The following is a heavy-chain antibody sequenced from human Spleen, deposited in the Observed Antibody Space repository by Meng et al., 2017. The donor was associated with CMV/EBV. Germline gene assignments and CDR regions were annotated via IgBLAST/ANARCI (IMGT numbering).Heavy chain of an antibody. J-gene: IGHJ6*02. Sequence: GGSLRLSCAGSGFTFDDYAMHWVRQAPGKGLEWVSYISSSGSTIHYADSVKGRFTISRDNAKNSLYLQMNSLRAEDTAVYYCARDRRFLEWFNDYYGMDVWGQGTTVTVSS. V-gene: IGHV3-11*01. D-gene: IGHD3-3*01. CDR1: GFTFDDYA. CDR3: ARDRRFLEWFNDYYGMDV. CDR2: ISSSGSTI.